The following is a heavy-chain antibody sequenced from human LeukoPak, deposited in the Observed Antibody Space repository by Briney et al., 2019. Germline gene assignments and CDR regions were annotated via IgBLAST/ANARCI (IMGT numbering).Heavy chain of an antibody. V-gene: IGHV3-23*01. CDR3: AKTNHVLMVYATANDY. Sequence: GGSLRLSCAASGFTFSSYGMNWVRQAPGKGLEWVSTISGSGGSTYYADSVKGRFTISRDNSKNTLYLQMNSLRAEDTAVYYCAKTNHVLMVYATANDYWGQGTLVTVSS. J-gene: IGHJ4*02. CDR2: ISGSGGST. CDR1: GFTFSSYG. D-gene: IGHD2-8*01.